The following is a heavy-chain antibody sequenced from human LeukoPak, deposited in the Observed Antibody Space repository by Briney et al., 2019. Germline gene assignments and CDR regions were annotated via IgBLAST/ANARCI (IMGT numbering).Heavy chain of an antibody. J-gene: IGHJ4*02. CDR1: GGSISSYY. V-gene: IGHV4-59*01. CDR3: ARVIRGYSGSEGWVFDY. D-gene: IGHD5-12*01. CDR2: IYYSGST. Sequence: SETLSLTCTVSGGSISSYYWSWIRQPPGKGLEWIGYIYYSGSTNYNPSLKSRVTISVDTSKNQFSLKLSSVTAADTAVYYCARVIRGYSGSEGWVFDYWGQGTLVTVSS.